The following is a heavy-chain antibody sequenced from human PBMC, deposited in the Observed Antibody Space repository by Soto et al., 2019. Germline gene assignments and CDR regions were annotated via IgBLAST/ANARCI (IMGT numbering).Heavy chain of an antibody. Sequence: PGGSLRLSCAASGFTFSSYAMHWVRQAPGKGLEWVAVISYDGSNKYYADSVKGRFTISRDNSKNTLYLQMNSLRAEDTAVYYCVWFGELTGADYWGQGTLVTVSS. CDR2: ISYDGSNK. D-gene: IGHD3-10*01. V-gene: IGHV3-30-3*01. CDR3: VWFGELTGADY. J-gene: IGHJ4*02. CDR1: GFTFSSYA.